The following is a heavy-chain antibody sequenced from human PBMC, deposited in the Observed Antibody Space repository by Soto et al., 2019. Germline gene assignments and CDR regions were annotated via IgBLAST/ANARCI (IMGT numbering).Heavy chain of an antibody. J-gene: IGHJ6*02. V-gene: IGHV4-59*01. CDR2: IYYSGST. CDR1: GGSISSYY. D-gene: IGHD3-10*01. Sequence: SETLSLTCTVSGGSISSYYWSWIRQPPGKGLEWIGYIYYSGSTNYNPSLKSRVTISVDTSKNQFSLKLSSVTAADTAVYYCARDNPGDYYGMGVWGQGTTVTVSS. CDR3: ARDNPGDYYGMGV.